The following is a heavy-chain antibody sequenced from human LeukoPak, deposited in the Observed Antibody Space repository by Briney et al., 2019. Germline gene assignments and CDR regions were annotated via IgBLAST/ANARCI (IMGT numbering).Heavy chain of an antibody. CDR2: INHSGGST. CDR1: GYTFTSYY. D-gene: IGHD6-13*01. Sequence: GASVKVSCKASGYTFTSYYMHWVRQAPGQGLEWMGIINHSGGSTSYAQKFQGRVTMTRDTSTSTVYMELSSLRSEDTAVYYCARDWYTQDYSSRSEGAEYFQHWGQGTLVTVSS. J-gene: IGHJ1*01. V-gene: IGHV1-46*01. CDR3: ARDWYTQDYSSRSEGAEYFQH.